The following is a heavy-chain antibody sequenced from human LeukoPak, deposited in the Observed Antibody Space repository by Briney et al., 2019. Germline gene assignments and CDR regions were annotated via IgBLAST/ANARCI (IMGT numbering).Heavy chain of an antibody. CDR1: GFTFSSYE. J-gene: IGHJ6*02. CDR2: ISSSGSTI. CDR3: ERVDGDYDYNYYMDV. D-gene: IGHD4-17*01. Sequence: GGSLRLSCAASGFTFSSYEMNWVRQAPGKGLEWVSYISSSGSTIYYADSVKGRFTISRDNAKKSLYLQMNSLRAADTAVYYCERVDGDYDYNYYMDVWGQGTPVTVSS. V-gene: IGHV3-48*03.